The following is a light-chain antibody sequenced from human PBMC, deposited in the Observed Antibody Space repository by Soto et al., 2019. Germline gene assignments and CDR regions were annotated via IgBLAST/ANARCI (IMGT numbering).Light chain of an antibody. J-gene: IGKJ1*01. CDR2: WAS. CDR3: HKYYSIPRT. V-gene: IGKV4-1*01. CDR1: QSVLHSPTNNNY. Sequence: DIVMTQSPDSLAVSLGERATINCKSSQSVLHSPTNNNYLAWYQKKPGQPPKLLIYWASTRESGVPDRFSGRGLGTNSPLPINSLQAGAAAFYYCHKYYSIPRTFAKGTRVK.